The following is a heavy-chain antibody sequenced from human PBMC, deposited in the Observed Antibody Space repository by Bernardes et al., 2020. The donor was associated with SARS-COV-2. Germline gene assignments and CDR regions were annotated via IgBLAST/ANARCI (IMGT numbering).Heavy chain of an antibody. D-gene: IGHD2-8*02. J-gene: IGHJ6*02. CDR2: MNPNNGDT. CDR3: ALRGTVSAYYFYAMDV. V-gene: IGHV1-8*01. CDR1: GYTFTYYD. Sequence: ASMKVSCKASGYTFTYYDINWVRQAPGQGLEWMGWMNPNNGDTNYAEKFQGRITMTRNTSAGTAYMELSSLRSEDTAFYYCALRGTVSAYYFYAMDVWGQGTTVTVSS.